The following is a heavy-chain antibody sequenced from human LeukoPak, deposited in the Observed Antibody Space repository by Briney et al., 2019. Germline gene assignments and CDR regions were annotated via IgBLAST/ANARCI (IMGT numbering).Heavy chain of an antibody. CDR1: GGSISSSGSY. V-gene: IGHV4-39*01. J-gene: IGHJ5*02. Sequence: SDTLSLTCTVSGGSISSSGSYWGWIRQPPGKGLEWIGSIYYSGSTYYNPSLKSRVTISVDTSKNQFSLKLSSVTAADTAVYYCVRHKYSSSWTFDPWGQGTLVTVSS. CDR3: VRHKYSSSWTFDP. D-gene: IGHD6-13*01. CDR2: IYYSGST.